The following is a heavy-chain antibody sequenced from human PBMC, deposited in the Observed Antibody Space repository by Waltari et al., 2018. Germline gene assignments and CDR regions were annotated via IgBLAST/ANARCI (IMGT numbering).Heavy chain of an antibody. D-gene: IGHD4-4*01. V-gene: IGHV1-8*01. CDR1: GYTFTSSD. CDR2: MNPNSGNT. Sequence: QVPLVQSGAEVKKPGASVKGSCNASGYTFTSSDINWVRPATGQGLEWMGWMNPNSGNTGYAQKFQGRVTMTRNTSISTAYMELSSLRSEDTAVYYCASGGVFDYSNYEGNYYCMDVWGQGTTVTVSS. J-gene: IGHJ6*02. CDR3: ASGGVFDYSNYEGNYYCMDV.